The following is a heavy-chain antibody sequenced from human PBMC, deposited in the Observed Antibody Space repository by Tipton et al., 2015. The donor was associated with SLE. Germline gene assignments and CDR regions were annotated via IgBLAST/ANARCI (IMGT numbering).Heavy chain of an antibody. CDR3: ASCSRSDAFDI. V-gene: IGHV4-4*08. CDR2: IYTSGST. CDR1: GGSISSYY. J-gene: IGHJ3*02. D-gene: IGHD2-2*01. Sequence: TLSLTCTVSGGSISSYYWSWIRQPPGKGLEWIGYIYTSGSTNYNPSLKSRVTISVDTSKNPFSLKLSSVTAAATAVYYCASCSRSDAFDIWGQGTMVTVSS.